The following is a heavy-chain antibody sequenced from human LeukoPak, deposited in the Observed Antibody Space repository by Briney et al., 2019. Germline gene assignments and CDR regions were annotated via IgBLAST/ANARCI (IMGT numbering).Heavy chain of an antibody. Sequence: SETLSLTCSVAGGSLINYYWSWLRQSAATGLEWVGRIYITWSTTYNPSLQSRLSMSVDTSKNQFSLRLRSVSAADTAVYYCARLKYYDSTGYSPGYYMDVWGKGITVTVSS. CDR3: ARLKYYDSTGYSPGYYMDV. V-gene: IGHV4-4*07. CDR2: IYITWST. J-gene: IGHJ6*03. CDR1: GGSLINYY. D-gene: IGHD3-22*01.